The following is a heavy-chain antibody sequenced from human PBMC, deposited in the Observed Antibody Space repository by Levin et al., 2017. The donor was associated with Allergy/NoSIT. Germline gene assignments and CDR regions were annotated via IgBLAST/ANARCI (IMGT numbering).Heavy chain of an antibody. CDR3: AKGLEVGWATDAFDI. CDR2: ISWNSGSI. V-gene: IGHV3-9*01. CDR1: GFTFDDYA. Sequence: LSGGSLRLSCAASGFTFDDYAMHWVRQAPGKGLEWVSGISWNSGSIGYADSVKGRFTISRDNAKNSLYLQMNSLRAEDTALYYCAKGLEVGWATDAFDIWGQGTMVTVSS. J-gene: IGHJ3*02. D-gene: IGHD5-24*01.